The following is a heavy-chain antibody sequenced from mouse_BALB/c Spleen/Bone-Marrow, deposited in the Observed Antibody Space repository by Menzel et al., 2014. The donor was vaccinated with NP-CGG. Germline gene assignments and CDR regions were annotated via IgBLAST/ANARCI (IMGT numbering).Heavy chain of an antibody. Sequence: EVQRVESRGGLVQPGGSLRLSCTTSGFTFTDYYMSWVRQPPGKALEWLAFIRNKAYGYTTEYSASVRGRFTISRDNSQSILYLQMNTLRAEDSATYYCARFPMDYWGQGTSVTVSS. CDR1: GFTFTDYY. V-gene: IGHV7-3*02. J-gene: IGHJ4*01. CDR2: IRNKAYGYTT. CDR3: ARFPMDY.